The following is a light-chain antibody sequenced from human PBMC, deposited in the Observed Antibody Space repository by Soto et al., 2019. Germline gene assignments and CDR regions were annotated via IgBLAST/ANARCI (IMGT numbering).Light chain of an antibody. Sequence: QSALTQPPSVSGAPGQRVTISCTGSSSNIGSTYDVQWYQQLPGTAPKLLIHDNTDRPSGVPDRFSGSKSGTSASLAITGLQADDEADYYWQSYDDSLSVHYVFGTGTKVTV. J-gene: IGLJ1*01. CDR1: SSNIGSTYD. CDR2: DNT. CDR3: QSYDDSLSVHYV. V-gene: IGLV1-40*01.